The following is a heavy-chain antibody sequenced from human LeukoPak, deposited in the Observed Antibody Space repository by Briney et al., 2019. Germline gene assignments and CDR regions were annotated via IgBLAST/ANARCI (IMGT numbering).Heavy chain of an antibody. CDR3: VKDIQLST. D-gene: IGHD5-24*01. V-gene: IGHV3-23*01. CDR2: ISGSGGST. J-gene: IGHJ3*01. Sequence: GGSLRLSCAASGFTFSSYAMSWVRQAPGKGLEWVSAISGSGGSTYYADSVKGRFTISRDNSNHTLSLQMNSLRVEDTAIYYCVKDIQLSTWGLGTMVTVSS. CDR1: GFTFSSYA.